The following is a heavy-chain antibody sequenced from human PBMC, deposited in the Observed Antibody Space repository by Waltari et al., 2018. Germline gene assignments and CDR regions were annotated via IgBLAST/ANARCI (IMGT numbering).Heavy chain of an antibody. J-gene: IGHJ4*02. D-gene: IGHD3-10*01. CDR1: GYSFTSYW. V-gene: IGHV5-51*03. CDR3: ARRSGGSGSYEGAYYFDY. CDR2: IYPGDSDT. Sequence: EVQLVQSGAEVKKPGESLKISCKGSGYSFTSYWIGWVRQMPGKGLEWRGIIYPGDSDTRYSPSFQGQVTISADKSISTAYLQWSSLKASDTAMYYCARRSGGSGSYEGAYYFDYWGQGTLVTVSS.